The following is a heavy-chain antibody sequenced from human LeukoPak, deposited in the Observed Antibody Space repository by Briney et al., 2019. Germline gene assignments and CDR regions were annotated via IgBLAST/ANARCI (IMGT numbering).Heavy chain of an antibody. CDR3: ARDANYDSGGYLNWFDP. CDR2: ISSSSSYI. CDR1: GFTFSSYS. D-gene: IGHD3-22*01. Sequence: GGSLRLSCAASGFTFSSYSMNWVRQAPGKGLEWVSSISSSSSYIYYADSVKGRFTISRDNAKNSLYLQMNSLRAEDTAVYYCARDANYDSGGYLNWFDPWGQGTLVTVSS. J-gene: IGHJ5*02. V-gene: IGHV3-21*01.